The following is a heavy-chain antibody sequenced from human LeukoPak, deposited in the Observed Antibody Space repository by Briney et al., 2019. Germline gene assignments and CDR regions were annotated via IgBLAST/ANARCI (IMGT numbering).Heavy chain of an antibody. J-gene: IGHJ6*02. Sequence: ASVKVSCKASGYTFTSYGISWVRQAPGQGLEWMGWISAYSGGTNYAQKFQGWVTMTRDTSISTAYMELSRLRSDDTAVYYCARADYGDSYYYYYYGMDVWGQGTTVTVSS. D-gene: IGHD4-17*01. CDR2: ISAYSGGT. CDR3: ARADYGDSYYYYYYGMDV. V-gene: IGHV1-2*04. CDR1: GYTFTSYG.